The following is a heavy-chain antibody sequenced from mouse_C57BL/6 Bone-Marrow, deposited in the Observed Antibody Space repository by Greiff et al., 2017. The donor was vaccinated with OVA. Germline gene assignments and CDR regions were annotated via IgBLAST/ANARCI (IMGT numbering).Heavy chain of an antibody. V-gene: IGHV3-6*01. J-gene: IGHJ3*01. CDR3: AREQYNYWFAY. Sequence: EVQLVESGPGLVKPSQSLSLTCSVTGYSITSGYYWNWIRQFPGNKLEWMGYISYDGSNNYNPSLKNRISITRDTSKNQFFLKLNSVTTEDTATYYCAREQYNYWFAYWGQGTLVTVSA. CDR1: GYSITSGYY. CDR2: ISYDGSN. D-gene: IGHD1-3*01.